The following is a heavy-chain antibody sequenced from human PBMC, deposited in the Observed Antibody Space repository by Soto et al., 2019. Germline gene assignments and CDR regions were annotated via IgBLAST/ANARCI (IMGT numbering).Heavy chain of an antibody. CDR3: ARGTFDSSGDYFAGWFGP. Sequence: GASVKVSCKASGYTFTGYYMHWVRQAPGQGLEWMGWIIPNNGGTKYAQKFQDRVTMTRDTSISTAYMELSRLRSDDTAVYYCARGTFDSSGDYFAGWFGPWGQGTLVTVSS. D-gene: IGHD3-22*01. CDR1: GYTFTGYY. J-gene: IGHJ5*02. CDR2: IIPNNGGT. V-gene: IGHV1-2*02.